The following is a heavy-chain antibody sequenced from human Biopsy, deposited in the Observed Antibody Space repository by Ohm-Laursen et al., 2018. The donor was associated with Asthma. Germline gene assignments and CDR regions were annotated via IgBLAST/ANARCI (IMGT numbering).Heavy chain of an antibody. Sequence: GASVKVSCKTSGYPFTDYFVHWVRQAPGQGLEWMGRIDPNSAGTNYAQKFLGRVTMTRDTSVNTSFMVLSRLRSDDRAVYYCARIKIRIGAGTDRYFELWGRGTLVTVSS. J-gene: IGHJ2*01. D-gene: IGHD3-16*01. V-gene: IGHV1-2*06. CDR3: ARIKIRIGAGTDRYFEL. CDR1: GYPFTDYF. CDR2: IDPNSAGT.